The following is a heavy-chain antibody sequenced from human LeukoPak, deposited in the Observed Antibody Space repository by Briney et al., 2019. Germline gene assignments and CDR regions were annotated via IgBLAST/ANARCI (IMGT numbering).Heavy chain of an antibody. J-gene: IGHJ4*02. D-gene: IGHD5-18*01. CDR2: IIPILGIA. CDR3: ARVVYSYGFDY. CDR1: GGTFSSYA. V-gene: IGHV1-69*04. Sequence: EASVKVSCKASGGTFSSYAISWVRQAPGQGLEWMGRIIPILGIANYAQKFQGRVTITADKSTSTAYMELSSLRSEDTAVYYCARVVYSYGFDYWGQGTLVTVSS.